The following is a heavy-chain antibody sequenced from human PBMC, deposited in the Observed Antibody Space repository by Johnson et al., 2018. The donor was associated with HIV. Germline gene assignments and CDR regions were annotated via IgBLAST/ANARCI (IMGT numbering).Heavy chain of an antibody. V-gene: IGHV3-30*04. D-gene: IGHD6-19*01. CDR3: AKDTVAGLNDAFDI. CDR2: ISYDGSNK. CDR1: GFTFSSYA. Sequence: VQVVESGGDVVQPGRSLRLSCAASGFTFSSYAMHWVRQAPGKGLEWVAVISYDGSNKYYADSVKGRFTISRDNSKNTLYLQMNSLRVEDTAVYYCAKDTVAGLNDAFDIWGQGTMVTVSS. J-gene: IGHJ3*02.